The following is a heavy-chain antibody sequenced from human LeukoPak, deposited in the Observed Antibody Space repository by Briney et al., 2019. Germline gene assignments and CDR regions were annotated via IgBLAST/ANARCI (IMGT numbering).Heavy chain of an antibody. CDR2: IYYSGST. V-gene: IGHV4-61*01. CDR1: GGSVSSANYY. J-gene: IGHJ4*02. D-gene: IGHD3-16*01. Sequence: SSETLSLTCSVSGGSVSSANYYWSWVRQPPGKGLEWIGYIYYSGSTTYNPSLKSRVTISVDTSKNQFSLKLTSVTAADTGVYYCVRHPRGGPYFDYWGQGTLVTVSS. CDR3: VRHPRGGPYFDY.